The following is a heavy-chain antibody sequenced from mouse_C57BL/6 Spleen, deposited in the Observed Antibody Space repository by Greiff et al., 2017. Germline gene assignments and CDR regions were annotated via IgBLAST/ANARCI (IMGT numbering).Heavy chain of an antibody. V-gene: IGHV5-6*02. J-gene: IGHJ2*01. D-gene: IGHD2-5*01. CDR1: GFTFSSYG. CDR2: ISSGGSYT. CDR3: ARLGYSNYGDY. Sequence: EVKLEESGGDLVKPGGSLKLSCAASGFTFSSYGMSWVRQTPDKRLEWVATISSGGSYTYYPDSVKGRFTISRDNAKNTLYLQMSSLKSEDTAMYYCARLGYSNYGDYWGQGTTLTVSS.